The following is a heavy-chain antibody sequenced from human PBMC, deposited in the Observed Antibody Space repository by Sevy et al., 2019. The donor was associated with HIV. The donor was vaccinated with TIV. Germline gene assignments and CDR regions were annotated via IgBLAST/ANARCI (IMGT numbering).Heavy chain of an antibody. V-gene: IGHV3-23*01. Sequence: GSLRLSCAASGFTFSSYAMTWVRQAPGKGLEWVSGISGSGYSTYYAGSVKGRFTISRDNSKNTLYLQMNSLRAEDTAVYYCASPGGKGFDPWGQGTLVTVSS. CDR2: ISGSGYST. CDR1: GFTFSSYA. CDR3: ASPGGKGFDP. D-gene: IGHD3-16*01. J-gene: IGHJ5*02.